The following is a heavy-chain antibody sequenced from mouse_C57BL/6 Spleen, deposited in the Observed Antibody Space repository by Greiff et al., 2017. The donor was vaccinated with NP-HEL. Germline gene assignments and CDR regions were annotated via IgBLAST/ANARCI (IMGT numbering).Heavy chain of an antibody. CDR2: INPNYGTT. CDR1: GYSFTDYN. CDR3: AAPFITTVVAPFAY. Sequence: VQLQQSGPELVKPGASVKISCKASGYSFTDYNMNWVKQSNGKSLEWIGVINPNYGTTSYNQKFKGKATLTVDQSSSTAYMQLNSLTSEDSAVYYCAAPFITTVVAPFAYWGQGTLVTVSA. J-gene: IGHJ3*01. D-gene: IGHD1-1*01. V-gene: IGHV1-39*01.